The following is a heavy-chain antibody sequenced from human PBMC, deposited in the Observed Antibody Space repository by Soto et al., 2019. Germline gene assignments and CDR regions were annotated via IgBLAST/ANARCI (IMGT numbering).Heavy chain of an antibody. D-gene: IGHD3-10*01. CDR1: GGSVSIGSYY. J-gene: IGHJ5*02. CDR3: ARGSRYYGSGSYKDWFDP. Sequence: AEALCLTCTVCGGSVSIGSYYRSWIRQPPGHGLEWIGYIYYSGSTNYNPSLKSRVTISVDTSKNQFSLKLSSVTAADTAVYYCARGSRYYGSGSYKDWFDPWGQGTMVTVSS. CDR2: IYYSGST. V-gene: IGHV4-61*01.